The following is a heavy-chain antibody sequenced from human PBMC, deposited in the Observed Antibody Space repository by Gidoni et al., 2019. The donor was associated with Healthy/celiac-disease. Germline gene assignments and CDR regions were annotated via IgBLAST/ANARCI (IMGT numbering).Heavy chain of an antibody. CDR2: VTPNSGNT. CDR3: ARAAYYDFWSGYSRYFDR. CDR1: GYTFTGYE. J-gene: IGHJ2*01. Sequence: QVQLVQSGAEVKKRGASVTVSCTTSGYTFTGYEINCVRQATGQVLEWMGWVTPNSGNTGYAQKFQGRVTMTRNTSISTAYMELSSLRSEDTAVYYWARAAYYDFWSGYSRYFDRWGRGTLVTVSS. V-gene: IGHV1-8*01. D-gene: IGHD3-3*01.